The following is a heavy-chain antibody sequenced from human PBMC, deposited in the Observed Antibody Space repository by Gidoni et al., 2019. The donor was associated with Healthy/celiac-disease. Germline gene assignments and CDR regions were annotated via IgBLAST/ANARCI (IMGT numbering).Heavy chain of an antibody. Sequence: EVQLVESGGGLVKPGGSLRISCAASGFTFSNAWMRWVRPARGKGREVVGRIKSKTDGGTTDYAAPVKGRFTISRDDSKNTLYLQMNSLNTEDTAVYYCAKVVVVAATIYYFDYWGQGTLVTVSS. CDR1: GFTFSNAW. CDR2: IKSKTDGGTT. CDR3: AKVVVVAATIYYFDY. D-gene: IGHD2-15*01. J-gene: IGHJ4*02. V-gene: IGHV3-15*01.